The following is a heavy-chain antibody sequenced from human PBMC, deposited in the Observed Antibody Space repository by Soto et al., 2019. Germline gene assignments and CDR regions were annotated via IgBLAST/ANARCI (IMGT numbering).Heavy chain of an antibody. CDR3: ARAGYGDCSGGSCSWNGFDP. CDR2: IIPIFGTA. V-gene: IGHV1-69*01. J-gene: IGHJ5*02. D-gene: IGHD2-15*01. CDR1: GGTFSSYA. Sequence: QVQLVQSGAEVKKPGSSVKVSCKASGGTFSSYAISWVRQAPGQGLEWMGGIIPIFGTANYAQKFQGRVTITADESKSTAYMELSSLRSEDTAVYYCARAGYGDCSGGSCSWNGFDPWGQGTLVTVSS.